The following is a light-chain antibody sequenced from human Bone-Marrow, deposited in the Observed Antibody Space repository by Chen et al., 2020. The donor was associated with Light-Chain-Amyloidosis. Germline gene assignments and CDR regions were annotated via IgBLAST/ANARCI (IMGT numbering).Light chain of an antibody. CDR2: DNA. CDR3: QSYDGSLCGSRV. J-gene: IGLJ3*02. V-gene: IGLV1-40*01. CDR1: SSNIGAGYD. Sequence: QSVLTQPPSVSGAPGQRVTISCTGSSSNIGAGYDVHWYQQLPGTAPKLLIYDNANRPSGVPDRFSGSKSGSSASLAITGLQAEDEADYYCQSYDGSLCGSRVFGGGTKLTVL.